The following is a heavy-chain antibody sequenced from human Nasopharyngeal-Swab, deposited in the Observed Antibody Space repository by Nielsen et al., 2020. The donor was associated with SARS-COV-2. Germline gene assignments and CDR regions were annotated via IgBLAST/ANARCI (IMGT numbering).Heavy chain of an antibody. J-gene: IGHJ4*02. V-gene: IGHV3-11*01. Sequence: GASLQISCAASGFTFSDYYMSWIRQAPGKGLEWASYISSSGSTIYYADSVKGRFTISRDNAKNSLYLQMNSLRAEDTAVYYCARARGYSGYGFDYWGQGTLVTVSS. D-gene: IGHD5-12*01. CDR2: ISSSGSTI. CDR3: ARARGYSGYGFDY. CDR1: GFTFSDYY.